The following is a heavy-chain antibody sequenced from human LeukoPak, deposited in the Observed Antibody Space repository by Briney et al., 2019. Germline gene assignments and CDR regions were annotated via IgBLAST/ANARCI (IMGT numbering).Heavy chain of an antibody. CDR1: GDTFSNYA. Sequence: SVKVSCKASGDTFSNYAISWVRQAPGQGLEWMGGIIPIFGTAKYARKFQGRVTITADTSTSTAYMELSSLRSEDTAVYYCARAGWLQYYYFDYWGQGTLVTVSS. CDR2: IIPIFGTA. J-gene: IGHJ4*02. V-gene: IGHV1-69*06. D-gene: IGHD5-24*01. CDR3: ARAGWLQYYYFDY.